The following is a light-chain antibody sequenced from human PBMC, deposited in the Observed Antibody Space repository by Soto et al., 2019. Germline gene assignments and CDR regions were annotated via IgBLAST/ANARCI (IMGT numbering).Light chain of an antibody. J-gene: IGLJ2*01. CDR3: SSYTGSSTRVV. V-gene: IGLV2-14*03. Sequence: QSALTQPASVSGSPGQSITISCTGTSSDVGGYNYVSWYQQHPGKAPKLMIYDVSNRPSGVSDRFSGSKSGNTASLIISGIQAEDEADYYCSSYTGSSTRVVFGGGTKLTVL. CDR1: SSDVGGYNY. CDR2: DVS.